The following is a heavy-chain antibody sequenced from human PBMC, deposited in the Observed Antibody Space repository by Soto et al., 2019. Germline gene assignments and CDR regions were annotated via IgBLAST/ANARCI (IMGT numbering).Heavy chain of an antibody. J-gene: IGHJ4*02. V-gene: IGHV3-66*01. CDR1: GFTVSSKY. Sequence: GGSLRLSCAASGFTVSSKYMSWVRQAPGKGLEWVSLIQSGGTTYYADSVKGRFTISRDSSENTLHLQMDSLRAEDTAVYYCVKTSLVVAAATREDYWGQGTLVTVSS. D-gene: IGHD2-15*01. CDR3: VKTSLVVAAATREDY. CDR2: IQSGGTT.